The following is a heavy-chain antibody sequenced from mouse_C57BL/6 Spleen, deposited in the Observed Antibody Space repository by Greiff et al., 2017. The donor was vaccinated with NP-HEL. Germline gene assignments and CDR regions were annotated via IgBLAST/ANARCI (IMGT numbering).Heavy chain of an antibody. CDR1: GYTFTGYW. J-gene: IGHJ2*01. CDR2: IYTGSGST. CDR3: SRGYGSGDY. D-gene: IGHD1-1*01. Sequence: VQLQQPGAELVKPGASVKMSCTASGYTFTGYWITWVKQRPGQGLEWVGDIYTGSGSTNYNEKVKSKATLTVDTSSSTAFMQLSSLTSEDDAVLYCSRGYGSGDYWGQGTTLTVSS. V-gene: IGHV1-55*01.